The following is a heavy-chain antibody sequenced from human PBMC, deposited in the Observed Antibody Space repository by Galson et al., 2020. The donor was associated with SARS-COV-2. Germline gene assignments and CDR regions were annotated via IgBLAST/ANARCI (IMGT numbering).Heavy chain of an antibody. CDR3: ASGGYTTGWGAFDI. CDR1: GFSFSTNS. D-gene: IGHD2-8*02. Sequence: KTGGSLRLSCAASGFSFSTNSVNWVRQAPGKGLEWVSYISTRSNYIYYADSVKGRFTISRDNAKNSLLLQMNSLRVEDTAVYYCASGGYTTGWGAFDIWGQGTKVTVSS. J-gene: IGHJ3*02. CDR2: ISTRSNYI. V-gene: IGHV3-21*01.